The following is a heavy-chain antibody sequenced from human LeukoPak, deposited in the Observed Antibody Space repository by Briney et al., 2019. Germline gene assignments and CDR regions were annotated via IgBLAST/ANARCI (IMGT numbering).Heavy chain of an antibody. CDR2: IYHSGSS. CDR1: GGSISTNKW. Sequence: IPSGTLSLTCVVSGGSISTNKWWSWVRQPPGKGLEWIGEIYHSGSSNYNPSLKSRVTISLDKSKNQFSLKLTSVTAADTAVYYCARLQTYYDILTGYYKPKNFDHWGQGTLVTVSS. J-gene: IGHJ4*02. V-gene: IGHV4-4*02. D-gene: IGHD3-9*01. CDR3: ARLQTYYDILTGYYKPKNFDH.